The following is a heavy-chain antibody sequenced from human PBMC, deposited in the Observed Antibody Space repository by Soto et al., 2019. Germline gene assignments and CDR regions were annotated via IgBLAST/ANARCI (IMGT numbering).Heavy chain of an antibody. CDR3: AKDFLEMATFKDY. J-gene: IGHJ4*02. Sequence: QVQLVESAGGVVQPGRSLRLSCAASGFTFSSYGMHWVRQAPGKGLEWVAVISYDGTNKYYTDSVRGRFTISRDNSKNTLFLQMNSLRAEDTAVYYCAKDFLEMATFKDYWDQGTLVTVSS. D-gene: IGHD5-12*01. CDR1: GFTFSSYG. CDR2: ISYDGTNK. V-gene: IGHV3-30*18.